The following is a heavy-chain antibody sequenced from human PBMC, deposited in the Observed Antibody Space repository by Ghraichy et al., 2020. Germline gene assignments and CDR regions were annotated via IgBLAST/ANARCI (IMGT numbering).Heavy chain of an antibody. V-gene: IGHV4-59*08. D-gene: IGHD4-17*01. CDR2: IYDSWST. J-gene: IGHJ3*02. Sequence: SETLSLTCTVSGGSISSYYWSWIRQPPGKGLEWIGYIYDSWSTNYNPSLKSRVTISVDTYKNQFSLTLSYVTAADTAVYYCARRAIPAVTTLGGAFDSWGQGTMVTVSS. CDR3: ARRAIPAVTTLGGAFDS. CDR1: GGSISSYY.